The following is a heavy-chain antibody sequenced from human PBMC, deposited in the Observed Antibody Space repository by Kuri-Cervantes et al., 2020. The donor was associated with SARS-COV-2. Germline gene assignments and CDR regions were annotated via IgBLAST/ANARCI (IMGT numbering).Heavy chain of an antibody. V-gene: IGHV4-34*01. Sequence: ESLKISCAVYGGSFSDYYWSWVRQPPGKGLEWIGEINHSGSTNYNPSLKSRVTISVDTSKNQFSLKLSSVTAADTAVYYCARGAGILEWLLAAVSPAGFDPWGQGTLVTVSS. D-gene: IGHD3-3*01. CDR3: ARGAGILEWLLAAVSPAGFDP. CDR1: GGSFSDYY. CDR2: INHSGST. J-gene: IGHJ5*02.